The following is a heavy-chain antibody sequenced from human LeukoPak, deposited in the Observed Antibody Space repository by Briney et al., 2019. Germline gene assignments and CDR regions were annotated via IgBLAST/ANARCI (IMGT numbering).Heavy chain of an antibody. J-gene: IGHJ4*02. Sequence: SETLSLTCAVYGGSFSGYYWSWIRQHPGKGLEWIGYIYYSGSTYYNPSLKSRVTISVDTSKNQFSLKLSSVTAADTAVYYCARVGMGETTVTTSGYWGQGTLVTVSS. D-gene: IGHD4-17*01. CDR1: GGSFSGYY. V-gene: IGHV4-31*11. CDR3: ARVGMGETTVTTSGY. CDR2: IYYSGST.